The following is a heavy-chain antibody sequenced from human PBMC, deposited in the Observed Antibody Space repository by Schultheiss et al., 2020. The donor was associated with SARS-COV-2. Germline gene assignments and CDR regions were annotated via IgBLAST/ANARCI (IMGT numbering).Heavy chain of an antibody. CDR1: GGSISSYY. V-gene: IGHV4-59*01. CDR2: IYYSGST. Sequence: SETLSLTFTVSGGSISSYYWSWIRQPPGKGLEWIGYIYYSGSTNYNPSLKSRVTISVDTSKNQFSLKLSSVTAADTAVYYCARDSELAVAGSWFDPWGQGTLVTVSS. D-gene: IGHD6-19*01. J-gene: IGHJ5*02. CDR3: ARDSELAVAGSWFDP.